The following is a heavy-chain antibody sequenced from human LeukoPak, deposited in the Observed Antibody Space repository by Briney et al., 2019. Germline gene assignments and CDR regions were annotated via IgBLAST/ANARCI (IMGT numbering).Heavy chain of an antibody. V-gene: IGHV4-59*08. CDR3: ARLSQGDYYYGMDV. CDR2: IYYSGST. J-gene: IGHJ6*02. D-gene: IGHD2/OR15-2a*01. Sequence: PSETLSLTCTVSVGSIGSYYWGWIRQPPGKGLEWIGYIYYSGSTNYNPSLKSRVTISVDTSKNQFSLKLTSVTAADTAVYYCARLSQGDYYYGMDVWGQGTTVTVSS. CDR1: VGSIGSYY.